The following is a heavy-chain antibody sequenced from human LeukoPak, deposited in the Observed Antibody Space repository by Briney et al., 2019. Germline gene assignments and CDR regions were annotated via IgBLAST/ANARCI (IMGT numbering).Heavy chain of an antibody. CDR2: MNPKSGNI. D-gene: IGHD1-26*01. Sequence: ASVNVSCKASGYTFTSYDINWLRQATGQGLDWMGWMNPKSGNIGYAQTFQGRVTMTRNTSISTAYMELSSLRSEDTAVYYCARFSEEGNFDYWGQGTLVTVSS. J-gene: IGHJ4*02. CDR3: ARFSEEGNFDY. V-gene: IGHV1-8*01. CDR1: GYTFTSYD.